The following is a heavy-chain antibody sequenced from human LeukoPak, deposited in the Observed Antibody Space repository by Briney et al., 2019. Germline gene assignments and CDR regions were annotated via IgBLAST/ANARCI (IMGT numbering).Heavy chain of an antibody. D-gene: IGHD5-18*01. CDR1: GGSLRPYY. Sequence: SETLSLTCAVYGGSLRPYYWNWIRQSPGRGLEWIGEIAHSGSTNYNPSLKSRVTISVDTSKNQFSLKLSSVTAADTAVYYCARVGYSYGLTYYYYYMDVWGKGTTVTVSS. J-gene: IGHJ6*03. V-gene: IGHV4-34*01. CDR2: IAHSGST. CDR3: ARVGYSYGLTYYYYYMDV.